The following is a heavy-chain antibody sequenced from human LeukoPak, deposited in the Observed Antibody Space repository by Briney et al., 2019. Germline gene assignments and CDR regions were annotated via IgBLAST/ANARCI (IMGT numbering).Heavy chain of an antibody. CDR3: ARDRLGDYDHSGYYDK. D-gene: IGHD3-22*01. Sequence: GGSLRLSCAASGFTFSDYYMSWLRQAPGKGLEGVSYICDCGHNIYYADSVKGRFTISRDNAKNSVYLQRNNLRAEDTAVYYCARDRLGDYDHSGYYDKWGQGTLGTVSS. J-gene: IGHJ4*02. CDR1: GFTFSDYY. CDR2: ICDCGHNI. V-gene: IGHV3-11*01.